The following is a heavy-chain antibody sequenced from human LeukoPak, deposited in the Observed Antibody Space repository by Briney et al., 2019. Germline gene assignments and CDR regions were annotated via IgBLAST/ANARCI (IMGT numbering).Heavy chain of an antibody. D-gene: IGHD6-13*01. CDR2: INPNSGGT. V-gene: IGHV1-2*02. Sequence: GASVKVSCKASGYTFTGYYMHWVRQAPGQGLEWMGWINPNSGGTNYAQKLQGRVTMTTDTSTGTAYMELRSLRSDDTAVYYCARTFSPEAAAAGLESDYWGQGTLVTVSS. CDR1: GYTFTGYY. J-gene: IGHJ4*02. CDR3: ARTFSPEAAAAGLESDY.